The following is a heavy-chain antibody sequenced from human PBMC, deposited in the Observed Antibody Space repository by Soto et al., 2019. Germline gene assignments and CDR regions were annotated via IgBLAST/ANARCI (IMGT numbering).Heavy chain of an antibody. CDR2: MNPNSGNT. CDR3: ARVPSQRLRPSYYYYMDV. J-gene: IGHJ6*03. Sequence: GASVKVSCKASGYTFTSYDINWVRQATGQGLEWMGWMNPNSGNTGYAQKFQGRVTMTRNTSISTAYMELSSLRSEDTAVYYCARVPSQRLRPSYYYYMDVWGKGTTVTVSS. V-gene: IGHV1-8*01. CDR1: GYTFTSYD.